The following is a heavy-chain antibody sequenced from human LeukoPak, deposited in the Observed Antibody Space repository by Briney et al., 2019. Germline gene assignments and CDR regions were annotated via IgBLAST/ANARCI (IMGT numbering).Heavy chain of an antibody. J-gene: IGHJ6*03. Sequence: GASVKVSCKASGGTFSSYAISWVRQAPGQGLEWMGGIIPIFGTANYAQKFQGRVTITADKSTSTAYMELSSLRSEDTAVYYCARVPLGGTTVTYYYYYYMDVWGKGTTVTVSS. V-gene: IGHV1-69*06. D-gene: IGHD4-17*01. CDR2: IIPIFGTA. CDR1: GGTFSSYA. CDR3: ARVPLGGTTVTYYYYYYMDV.